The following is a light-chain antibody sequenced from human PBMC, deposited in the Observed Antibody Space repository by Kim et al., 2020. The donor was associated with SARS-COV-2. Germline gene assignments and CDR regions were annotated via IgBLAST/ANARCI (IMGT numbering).Light chain of an antibody. CDR3: QQYNSYPFT. CDR1: ISND. V-gene: IGKV1-16*02. J-gene: IGKJ4*01. CDR2: AAS. Sequence: ISNDLAWFLQRPGKAPKSLIYAASSLQSGVPSKSSGSASGTDFTLTINSLQPEDFATYYCQQYNSYPFTFGGGTKVDIK.